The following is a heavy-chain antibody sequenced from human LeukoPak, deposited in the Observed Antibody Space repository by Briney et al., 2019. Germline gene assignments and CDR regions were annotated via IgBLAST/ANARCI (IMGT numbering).Heavy chain of an antibody. CDR3: ARGYAGGY. CDR2: IKQDGSEE. CDR1: GFTFSNYW. Sequence: GGSLRLSCAASGFTFSNYWMSWVRQAPGKGPEWVGNIKQDGSEENYVDSVKGRFTISRDNAKNALHLQMNGLRAEDTAVYYCARGYAGGYWGQGTLVTVSS. J-gene: IGHJ4*02. V-gene: IGHV3-7*01. D-gene: IGHD1-14*01.